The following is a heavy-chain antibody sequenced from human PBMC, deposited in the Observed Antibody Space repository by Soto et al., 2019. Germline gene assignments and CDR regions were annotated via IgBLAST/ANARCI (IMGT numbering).Heavy chain of an antibody. V-gene: IGHV1-69*13. CDR1: GYTLTELS. Sequence: GASVKVSCKVSGYTLTELSMHWVRQAPGQGLEWMGGIIPIFGTANYAQKFQGRVTITADESTSTAYMELSSLRSEDTAVYYCARRSGSYFPFDYWGQGTLVTVSS. CDR3: ARRSGSYFPFDY. CDR2: IIPIFGTA. J-gene: IGHJ4*02. D-gene: IGHD1-26*01.